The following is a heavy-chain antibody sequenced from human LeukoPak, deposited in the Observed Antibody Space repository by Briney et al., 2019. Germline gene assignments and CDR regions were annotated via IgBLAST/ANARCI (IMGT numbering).Heavy chain of an antibody. V-gene: IGHV4-34*01. CDR1: GGSFSGYY. J-gene: IGHJ4*02. Sequence: SETLSLTCAVYGGSFSGYYWSWIRQPPGKGLEWIGEINHSGSTNYNPSLKSRVTISVDRSKNQFSLKLSSVTAADTAVYYCARTILELWLPGAFDYWGQGTLVTVSS. CDR3: ARTILELWLPGAFDY. CDR2: INHSGST. D-gene: IGHD5-18*01.